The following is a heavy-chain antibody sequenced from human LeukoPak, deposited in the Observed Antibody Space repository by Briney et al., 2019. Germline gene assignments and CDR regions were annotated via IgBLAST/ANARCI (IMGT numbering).Heavy chain of an antibody. D-gene: IGHD3-22*01. CDR1: GYTFTGYY. J-gene: IGHJ4*01. V-gene: IGHV1-2*02. CDR3: ALQHYYYDSSGYYWHYFDY. CDR2: INPNSGGT. Sequence: ASVKVSCKASGYTFTGYYMHWVRQAPGQGLEWMGWINPNSGGTNYAQKFQGRVTMTRDTSISTAYMELSRLRSDDTAVYYCALQHYYYDSSGYYWHYFDYWGHGTLVTVSS.